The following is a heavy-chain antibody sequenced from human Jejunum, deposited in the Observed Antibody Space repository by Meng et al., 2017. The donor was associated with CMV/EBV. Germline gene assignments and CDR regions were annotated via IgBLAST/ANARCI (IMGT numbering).Heavy chain of an antibody. CDR3: GDPPAGY. J-gene: IGHJ4*02. CDR1: GGSLISTNW. V-gene: IGHV4-4*01. Sequence: TRSLTCVVCGGSLISTNWWKWVRQPPGGGLEWIGEIFHSGATNLNPSLKSRVTISIDNSKNQFSLKLTSVTAADTAVYFCGDPPAGYWGQGVLVTVSS. CDR2: IFHSGAT.